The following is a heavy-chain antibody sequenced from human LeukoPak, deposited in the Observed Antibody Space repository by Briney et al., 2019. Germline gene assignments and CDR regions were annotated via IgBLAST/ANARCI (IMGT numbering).Heavy chain of an antibody. J-gene: IGHJ4*02. D-gene: IGHD1-26*01. CDR3: ARDLGATSTEAYYFDY. CDR1: GYTFTSYG. CDR2: ISAYNGNT. Sequence: ASVKVSCKASGYTFTSYGISWVRQARGQGLEWMGWISAYNGNTNYAQKLQGRVTMTTDTSTSTAYMELRSLRSDDTAVYYCARDLGATSTEAYYFDYWGQGTLVTVSS. V-gene: IGHV1-18*01.